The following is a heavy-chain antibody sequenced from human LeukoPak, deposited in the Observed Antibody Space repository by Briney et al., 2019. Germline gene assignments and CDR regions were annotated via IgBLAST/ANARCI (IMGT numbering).Heavy chain of an antibody. Sequence: GGSPRLSCAASGFTFSSYAMSWVRQAPGKGLEWVSAISGSGGSTYYADSVKGRFTISRDNSKNTLYLQMNSLRAEDTAVYYCAKAASSRTTYYYYYMDVWGKGTTVTVSS. CDR1: GFTFSSYA. D-gene: IGHD6-13*01. J-gene: IGHJ6*03. CDR2: ISGSGGST. V-gene: IGHV3-23*01. CDR3: AKAASSRTTYYYYYMDV.